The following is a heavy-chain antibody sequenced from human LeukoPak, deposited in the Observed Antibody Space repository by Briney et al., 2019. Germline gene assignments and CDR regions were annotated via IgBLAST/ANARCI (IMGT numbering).Heavy chain of an antibody. D-gene: IGHD1-26*01. CDR1: GGSISSGSYY. V-gene: IGHV4-61*01. Sequence: PSQTLSLTCTVSGGSISSGSYYWSWIRQPPGKGLEWIGYIYYSGSTNYNPSLKSRVTISVDTSKNQFSLKLSSVTAADTAVYYCARHVRELLPHFDYWGQGTLVTVSS. CDR2: IYYSGST. J-gene: IGHJ4*02. CDR3: ARHVRELLPHFDY.